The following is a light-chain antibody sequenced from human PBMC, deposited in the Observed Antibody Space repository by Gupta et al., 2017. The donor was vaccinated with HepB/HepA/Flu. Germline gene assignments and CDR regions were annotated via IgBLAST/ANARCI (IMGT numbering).Light chain of an antibody. CDR1: QSISRY. V-gene: IGKV3-11*01. CDR3: QQRTNGQYA. CDR2: DAS. Sequence: LSPSPATLALSPGERATLSCRASQSISRYLAWYQPKPGHPPRRLISDASNRATGVPARFRGSGSGTDFTLTISSLETEDFAVYSCQQRTNGQYAFGNGTRLEIK. J-gene: IGKJ2*01.